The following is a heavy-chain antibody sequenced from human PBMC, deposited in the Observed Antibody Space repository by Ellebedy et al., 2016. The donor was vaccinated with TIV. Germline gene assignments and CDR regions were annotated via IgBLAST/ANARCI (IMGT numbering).Heavy chain of an antibody. Sequence: ASVKVSXXVSGYTLTELSMHWVRQAPGKGLEWMGGFDPEDGETIYAQKFQGRVTMTEDTSTDTAYMELSSLRSEDTAVYYCARERGGYSSSWNWFDPWGQGTLVTVSS. V-gene: IGHV1-24*01. D-gene: IGHD6-13*01. CDR3: ARERGGYSSSWNWFDP. J-gene: IGHJ5*02. CDR2: FDPEDGET. CDR1: GYTLTELS.